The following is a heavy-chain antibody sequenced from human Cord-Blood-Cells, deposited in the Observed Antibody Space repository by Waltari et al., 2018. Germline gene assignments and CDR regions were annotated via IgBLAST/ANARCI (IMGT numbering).Heavy chain of an antibody. J-gene: IGHJ2*01. V-gene: IGHV4-39*01. Sequence: QLNLQESGPGLVTPSETMSQTCTVSGGSISSSRYHLGVNCPPPCKGPDVLGSIYYSGSTYYNPSLKRRVTVSVDTSKNQFSLKLSSVTAADTAVYYCARQLDLEYYDIVTGYYPNWYFDLWGRGTLVTVSS. CDR1: GGSISSSRYH. CDR2: IYYSGST. CDR3: ARQLDLEYYDIVTGYYPNWYFDL. D-gene: IGHD3-9*01.